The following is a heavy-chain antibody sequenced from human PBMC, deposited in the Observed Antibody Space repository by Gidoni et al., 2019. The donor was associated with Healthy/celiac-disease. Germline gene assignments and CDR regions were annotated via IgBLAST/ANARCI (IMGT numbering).Heavy chain of an antibody. D-gene: IGHD1-26*01. CDR2: MNPNSGNT. Sequence: QVQLVQSGAEVKKPGASVQVSCKASGYTFTSYDINWVRQAPGQGLAWMGWMNPNSGNTGYEQKFQGRVTMTRNTSISTAYMELGSLRSEDTAGYYCARGRVVGANLDYWGQGTLVTVSS. V-gene: IGHV1-8*01. J-gene: IGHJ4*02. CDR3: ARGRVVGANLDY. CDR1: GYTFTSYD.